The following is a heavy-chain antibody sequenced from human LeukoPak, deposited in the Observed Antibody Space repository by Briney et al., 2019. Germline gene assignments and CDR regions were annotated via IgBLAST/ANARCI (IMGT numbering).Heavy chain of an antibody. CDR3: AARYSSSNYYYYYMDV. D-gene: IGHD6-6*01. Sequence: SETLSLTCTVSGGSISSGDSYWSWIRQPPGKGLEWIGYIYYSGSTYYNPSLKSRVTISVDTSKNQFSLKLSSVTAADTAVYYCAARYSSSNYYYYYMDVWGKGTTVTVSS. CDR1: GGSISSGDSY. V-gene: IGHV4-30-4*08. CDR2: IYYSGST. J-gene: IGHJ6*03.